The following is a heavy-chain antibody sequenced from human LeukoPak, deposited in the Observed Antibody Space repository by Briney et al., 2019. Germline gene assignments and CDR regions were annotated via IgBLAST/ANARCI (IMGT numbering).Heavy chain of an antibody. CDR3: ARDGRDAVDP. J-gene: IGHJ5*02. Sequence: GASVKVSCKASGYTFTAYSIHWVRQAPGQGLEWIGWISPNSGGTDYAQKFQGRVTMTRDMSITTVYVELSSLTSDDTAVYYCARDGRDAVDPWGQGTLVTVSS. V-gene: IGHV1-2*02. CDR2: ISPNSGGT. CDR1: GYTFTAYS.